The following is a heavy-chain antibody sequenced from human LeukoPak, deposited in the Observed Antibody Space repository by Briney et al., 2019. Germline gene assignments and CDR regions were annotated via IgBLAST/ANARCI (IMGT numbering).Heavy chain of an antibody. CDR3: ARVLPYDYINRFDR. J-gene: IGHJ5*02. CDR1: GFTFSDYY. CDR2: INSDGTGT. D-gene: IGHD4-11*01. V-gene: IGHV3-74*01. Sequence: GGSLRLSCAASGFTFSDYYIHWVRQAPGRGLVWVSRINSDGTGTTYADSVKGRFTISRDNAKNTLFLQMNSLRAEDTAVYYCARVLPYDYINRFDRWGQGTLVTVSS.